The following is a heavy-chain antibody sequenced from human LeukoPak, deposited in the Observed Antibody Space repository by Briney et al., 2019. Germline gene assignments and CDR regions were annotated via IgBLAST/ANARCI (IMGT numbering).Heavy chain of an antibody. V-gene: IGHV3-21*01. J-gene: IGHJ4*02. CDR3: ARHGPKYYDYVWGSYHYSYYFDY. CDR1: GFTFSSYS. D-gene: IGHD3-16*02. CDR2: ISSSSSYI. Sequence: GGSLRLSCAASGFTFSSYSMDWVRQAPGKGLEWVSSISSSSSYIYYADSVKGRFTISRDNAKNSLYLQMNSLRAEDTAVYYCARHGPKYYDYVWGSYHYSYYFDYWGQGTLVTVSS.